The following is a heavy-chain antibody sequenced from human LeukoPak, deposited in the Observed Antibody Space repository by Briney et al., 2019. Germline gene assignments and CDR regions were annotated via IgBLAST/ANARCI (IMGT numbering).Heavy chain of an antibody. CDR1: GFTFIDYD. Sequence: GVLRLSCAASGFTFIDYDMHWVRQAIGKGLEWVSAIGIRGDTHYSGSVKGRFTISRENAESSLYLQMNSLRAEDTAVYYCARGGIQVSGIDEFDYWGQGTLVTVSS. CDR2: IGIRGDT. V-gene: IGHV3-13*01. J-gene: IGHJ4*02. D-gene: IGHD6-19*01. CDR3: ARGGIQVSGIDEFDY.